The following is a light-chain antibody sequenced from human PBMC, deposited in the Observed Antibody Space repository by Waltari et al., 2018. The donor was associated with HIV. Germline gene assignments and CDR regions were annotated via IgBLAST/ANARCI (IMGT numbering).Light chain of an antibody. J-gene: IGLJ2*01. CDR3: SSTTGRDQLV. CDR2: EVS. CDR1: SSDVGGYNY. Sequence: QSALTQPPSASGSPGQSVTISCTGTSSDVGGYNYVSWYQQHPGQAPKLMIYEVSKRPSGVPDRLSGSGSGNPAPLTVSGVQAEDEADYYCSSTTGRDQLVFGGVTKLAVL. V-gene: IGLV2-8*01.